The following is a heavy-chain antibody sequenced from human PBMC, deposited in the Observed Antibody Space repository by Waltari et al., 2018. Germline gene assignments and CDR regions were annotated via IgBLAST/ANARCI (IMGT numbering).Heavy chain of an antibody. CDR3: ASKRLVTTAMVTSFDY. D-gene: IGHD5-18*01. CDR1: GYTLTELS. V-gene: IGHV1-24*01. J-gene: IGHJ4*02. Sequence: QVQLVQSGAEVKKPGASVKVSCKVSGYTLTELSMHWVRQAPGKGLEWMGGFDPEDGETIYAQKFQGRVTMTEDTSTDTAYMELSSQRSEDTAVYYCASKRLVTTAMVTSFDYWGQGTLVTVSS. CDR2: FDPEDGET.